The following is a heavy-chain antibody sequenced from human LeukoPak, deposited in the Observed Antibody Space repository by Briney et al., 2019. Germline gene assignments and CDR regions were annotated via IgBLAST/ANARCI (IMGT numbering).Heavy chain of an antibody. CDR2: ISYDGSNK. Sequence: GGSLRLSCAATGFTFSSYAMHWVRQAPGKGLEWVAVISYDGSNKYYADSVKGRFNISRDHSKTSLYLQMNSLRAEDTAVYYCARGVGPDYWGQGTLVTVSS. CDR3: ARGVGPDY. J-gene: IGHJ4*02. V-gene: IGHV3-30-3*01. D-gene: IGHD3-10*01. CDR1: GFTFSSYA.